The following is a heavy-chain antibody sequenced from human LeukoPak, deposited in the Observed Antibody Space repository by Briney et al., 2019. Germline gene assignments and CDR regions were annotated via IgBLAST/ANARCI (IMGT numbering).Heavy chain of an antibody. V-gene: IGHV3-21*01. Sequence: GGSLRLSCEASGFTFSSYAMSWVRQAPGKGLEWVSSISSSSSYIYYADSVKGRFTISRDNAKNSLYLQMNSLRAEDTAVYYCARDDGSYSRSPGFDNWGQGTLVTVSS. CDR2: ISSSSSYI. D-gene: IGHD1-26*01. CDR3: ARDDGSYSRSPGFDN. J-gene: IGHJ4*02. CDR1: GFTFSSYA.